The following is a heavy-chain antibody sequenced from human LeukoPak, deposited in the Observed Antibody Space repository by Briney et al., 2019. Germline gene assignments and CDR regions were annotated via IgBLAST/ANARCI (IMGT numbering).Heavy chain of an antibody. D-gene: IGHD1-1*01. V-gene: IGHV1-2*02. J-gene: IGHJ4*02. Sequence: ASVKVSCKASGYTITGYYIHWVRQAPGQGLEWMGWINPNSGDTGYAQKFQGRVTMTRDTSINTAFMELSRLRSDDTAVYYCARDRHWNQGNFDYWGQGTLVTVSS. CDR3: ARDRHWNQGNFDY. CDR2: INPNSGDT. CDR1: GYTITGYY.